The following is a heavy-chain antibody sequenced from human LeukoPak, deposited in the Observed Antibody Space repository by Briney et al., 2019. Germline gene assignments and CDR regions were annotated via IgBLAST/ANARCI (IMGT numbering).Heavy chain of an antibody. CDR3: IWSSTWNRRFYLDQ. Sequence: KTGGSLRLSCTTSGFFFDNYGFIWVRQAPGKGLQWVARIAVTPDGPATDYATPVRGRFTISRDDSRNMVYLQMSSLRTDDTAVYYCIWSSTWNRRFYLDQWGQGTLVTVSS. V-gene: IGHV3-15*04. J-gene: IGHJ4*02. D-gene: IGHD6-6*01. CDR1: GFFFDNYG. CDR2: IAVTPDGPAT.